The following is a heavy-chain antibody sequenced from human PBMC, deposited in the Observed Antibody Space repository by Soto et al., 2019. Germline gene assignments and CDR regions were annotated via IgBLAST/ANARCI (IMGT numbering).Heavy chain of an antibody. CDR2: IIPIFGTA. CDR3: AIAGPVAGNHAFDI. V-gene: IGHV1-69*06. D-gene: IGHD6-19*01. CDR1: GGSFSSYA. Sequence: QVQLVQSGAEVKKPGSSVKVSCKASGGSFSSYAISWVRQAPVQGLEWMGGIIPIFGTATYAQKFQGRVTIIADKTTSTAYMELSSLRSEDTAVYYCAIAGPVAGNHAFDIWGQGTLVTVSS. J-gene: IGHJ3*02.